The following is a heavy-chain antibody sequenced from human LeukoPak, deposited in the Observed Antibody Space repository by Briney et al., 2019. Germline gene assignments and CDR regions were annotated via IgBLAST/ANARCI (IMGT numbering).Heavy chain of an antibody. J-gene: IGHJ4*02. CDR3: ARADGSPDY. Sequence: GASVKVSCKASGYTFTTLDINWVRQATGQGLEWMGWINPNSGKTGYAQKFQGRVTISRDTSISTAYMELTSLRSEDTAVYYCARADGSPDYWGQGTLVTVSS. CDR1: GYTFTTLD. CDR2: INPNSGKT. V-gene: IGHV1-8*03. D-gene: IGHD3-22*01.